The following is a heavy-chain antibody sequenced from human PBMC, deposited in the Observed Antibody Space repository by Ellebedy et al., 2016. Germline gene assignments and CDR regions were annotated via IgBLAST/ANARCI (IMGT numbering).Heavy chain of an antibody. D-gene: IGHD3-22*01. V-gene: IGHV5-51*01. CDR1: GYSFTSYW. CDR2: IYPGDSDT. J-gene: IGHJ4*02. CDR3: ARLPYYYDSSGYYFDY. Sequence: GESLKISCKGSGYSFTSYWIGWVRQMPGKGLEWMGIIYPGDSDTRYSPSFQGQVTISADKSISTAYLQWSSLKASDTAMYYCARLPYYYDSSGYYFDYWGQGTLVTVSS.